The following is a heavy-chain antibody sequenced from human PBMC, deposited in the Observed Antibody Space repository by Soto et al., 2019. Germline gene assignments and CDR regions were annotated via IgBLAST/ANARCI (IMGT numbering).Heavy chain of an antibody. D-gene: IGHD3-10*01. J-gene: IGHJ4*02. V-gene: IGHV1-8*01. CDR1: GYTFTSYD. Sequence: QVQLVQSGAEVKKPGASVKVSCKASGYTFTSYDINWVRQATGQGLEWMGWMNPNSGNTGYAQKFQGRVTMTRNTSKSTANRELSSLRSEDTAVYYCAIPHLRFGEHHYWGQGTLVTVSS. CDR2: MNPNSGNT. CDR3: AIPHLRFGEHHY.